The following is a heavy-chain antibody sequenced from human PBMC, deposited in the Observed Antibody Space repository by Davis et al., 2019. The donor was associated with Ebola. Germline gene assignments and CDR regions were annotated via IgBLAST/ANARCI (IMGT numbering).Heavy chain of an antibody. CDR1: GYTFTNYY. D-gene: IGHD1-1*01. V-gene: IGHV1-46*01. J-gene: IGHJ4*02. CDR2: INPNDGRT. Sequence: ASVKVSCKASGYTFTNYYMHWVRQAPGQGLEWMGMINPNDGRTIYAQKFQGRVTISRDNSRSTLYLQMNSLRTEDTAVYYCAKEGNWNVGSNLGFDNWGQGTLVTVSS. CDR3: AKEGNWNVGSNLGFDN.